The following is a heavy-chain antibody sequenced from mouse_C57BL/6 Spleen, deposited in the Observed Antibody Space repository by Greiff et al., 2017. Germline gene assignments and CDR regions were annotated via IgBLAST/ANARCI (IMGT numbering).Heavy chain of an antibody. CDR2: ISNGGGST. CDR3: ARQYYGSSSAWFAY. CDR1: GFTFSDYY. Sequence: EVMLVESGGGLVQPGGSLKLSCAASGFTFSDYYMYWVRQTPEKRLEWVAYISNGGGSTYYPDTVKGRFTISRDNAKNTLYLQMSRLKSEDTAMYYCARQYYGSSSAWFAYWGQGTLVTVSA. V-gene: IGHV5-12*01. D-gene: IGHD1-1*01. J-gene: IGHJ3*01.